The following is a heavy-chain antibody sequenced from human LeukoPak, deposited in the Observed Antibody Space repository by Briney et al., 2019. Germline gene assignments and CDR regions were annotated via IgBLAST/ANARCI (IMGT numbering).Heavy chain of an antibody. J-gene: IGHJ4*02. D-gene: IGHD2-15*01. V-gene: IGHV3-23*01. CDR2: ITTSGG. CDR3: AKYCSGGSCYSGLY. Sequence: GESLKISCAASGFTFSSYAMTWVRQAPGKGLEWVSAITTSGGYYADSVKGRFTIPRDTSKNTLYLQMNSLRAEDTAVYYCAKYCSGGSCYSGLYWGQGTLVTVSS. CDR1: GFTFSSYA.